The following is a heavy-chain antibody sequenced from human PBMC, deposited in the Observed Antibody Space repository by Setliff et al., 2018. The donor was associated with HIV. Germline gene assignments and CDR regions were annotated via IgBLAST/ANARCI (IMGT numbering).Heavy chain of an antibody. J-gene: IGHJ5*02. D-gene: IGHD3-10*01. Sequence: PSETLSLTCAVYGESFSGYHWSWIRQPPGKGLEWIGEINHSGSTSYNPSLKSRVTISLDTSKSHFSLRLNSVTAADTAVYYCARHRAQRGSGTYYDDWFDPWGQGTLVTAPQ. CDR1: GESFSGYH. CDR2: INHSGST. V-gene: IGHV4-34*01. CDR3: ARHRAQRGSGTYYDDWFDP.